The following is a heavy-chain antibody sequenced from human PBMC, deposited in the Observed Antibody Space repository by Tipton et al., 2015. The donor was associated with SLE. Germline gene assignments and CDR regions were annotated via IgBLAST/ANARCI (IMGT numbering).Heavy chain of an antibody. Sequence: PLRLSCAASGFTFSSYAMSWVRQAPGKGLEWVSAISGSGGSTYYADSVKGRFTISRDNSKNTLYLQMNSLRAEDTAVYYCAKTPPDYGGNLYYFDYWGQGTLVTVSS. CDR1: GFTFSSYA. CDR2: ISGSGGST. D-gene: IGHD4-23*01. V-gene: IGHV3-23*01. CDR3: AKTPPDYGGNLYYFDY. J-gene: IGHJ4*02.